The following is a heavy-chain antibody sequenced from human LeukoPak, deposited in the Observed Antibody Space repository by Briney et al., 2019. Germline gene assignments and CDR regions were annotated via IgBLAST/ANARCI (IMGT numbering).Heavy chain of an antibody. CDR1: GGSTSSYY. V-gene: IGHV4-4*07. D-gene: IGHD3-16*02. CDR3: ARAYYDYVWGSYRAKRFDP. J-gene: IGHJ5*02. Sequence: PSETLSLTCSVSGGSTSSYYWSWIRQPPGKGLEWIGRIFTSGIISGNTNYNPSLESRVTMSVDASKNQFSLKLSSVTAADTAVYYCARAYYDYVWGSYRAKRFDPWGQGTLVTVSS. CDR2: IFTSGIISGNT.